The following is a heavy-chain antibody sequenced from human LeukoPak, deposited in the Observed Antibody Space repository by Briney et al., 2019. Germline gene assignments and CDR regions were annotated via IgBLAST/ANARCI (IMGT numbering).Heavy chain of an antibody. CDR3: ARLWEMATGDY. CDR2: IYPGDSDT. V-gene: IGHV5-51*01. J-gene: IGHJ4*02. CDR1: GYIFTSYW. D-gene: IGHD5-24*01. Sequence: GASLKISCKGSGYIFTSYWIGWVRQVPGKGLEWMGIIYPGDSDTRYSPSFQGQVTISADKSISTAYLQWSSLKASDTAMYYCARLWEMATGDYWGQGTLVTVSS.